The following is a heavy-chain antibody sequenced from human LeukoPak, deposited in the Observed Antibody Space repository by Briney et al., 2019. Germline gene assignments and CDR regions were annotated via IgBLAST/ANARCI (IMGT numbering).Heavy chain of an antibody. CDR3: ATGGEQYYDY. Sequence: GGSLRLSCAASGFTFSSYWMTWVRQAPGKGLEWVANVREDGSEKYYVDSVKGRFTISRDNAKNTVYLQMNSLSAEDTAVYYCATGGEQYYDYWGQGTLVTVSS. J-gene: IGHJ4*02. D-gene: IGHD1/OR15-1a*01. CDR1: GFTFSSYW. V-gene: IGHV3-7*01. CDR2: VREDGSEK.